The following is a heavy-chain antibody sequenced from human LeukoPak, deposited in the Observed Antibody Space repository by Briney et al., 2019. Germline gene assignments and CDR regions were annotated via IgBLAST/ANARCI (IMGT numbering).Heavy chain of an antibody. D-gene: IGHD5-18*01. CDR3: ARDDRPRIQLWSKPNFDY. CDR1: GYTFTSYG. Sequence: GASVKVSCKASGYTFTSYGISWVRQAPGQGLEWMGWISAYNGNTNYAQKLQGRVTMTTDTSTSTAYMELRSLRSDDTAVYYCARDDRPRIQLWSKPNFDYWGQGTLVTVSP. J-gene: IGHJ4*02. V-gene: IGHV1-18*01. CDR2: ISAYNGNT.